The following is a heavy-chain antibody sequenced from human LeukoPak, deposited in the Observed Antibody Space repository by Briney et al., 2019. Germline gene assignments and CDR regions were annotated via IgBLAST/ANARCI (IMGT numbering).Heavy chain of an antibody. CDR1: GFTVSSNY. CDR3: ASPGFGSGSFYSVQH. V-gene: IGHV3-66*01. CDR2: IYSGGST. D-gene: IGHD3-10*01. Sequence: GGSLRLSCAASGFTVSSNYMSWVRQAPGKGLEWVSVIYSGGSTYYADSVKGRFTISRDNSENTLYLRMNSLRAEDTAVYYCASPGFGSGSFYSVQHWGQGTLVTVSS. J-gene: IGHJ1*01.